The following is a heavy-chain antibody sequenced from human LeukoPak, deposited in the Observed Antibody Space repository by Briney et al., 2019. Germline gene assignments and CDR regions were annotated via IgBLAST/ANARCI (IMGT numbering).Heavy chain of an antibody. V-gene: IGHV3-74*01. CDR1: GFTFSSYW. CDR3: ARARNNWFDP. CDR2: INSDGSST. Sequence: GGSLRLSCAASGFTFSSYWMQWVRQAPGKGPVWVSRINSDGSSTSYADSVKGRFTISRDNAKNTLYLQMNSLRAEDTAVYYCARARNNWFDPWGQGTLVTVSS. J-gene: IGHJ5*02.